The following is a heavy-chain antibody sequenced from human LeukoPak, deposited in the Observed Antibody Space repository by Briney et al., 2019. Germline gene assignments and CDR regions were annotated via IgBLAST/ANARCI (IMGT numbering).Heavy chain of an antibody. CDR3: ARAPRNWGFDY. D-gene: IGHD7-27*01. CDR2: MNPNSGTT. Sequence: ASVRVSCKASGYTFTSYDFNWVRQAPGQGPEWIGWMNPNSGTTGYAQKFQGRVTMTRDTSISTAYMDLSSLRSEDTAVYCCARAPRNWGFDYWGQGTLVTVSS. J-gene: IGHJ4*02. CDR1: GYTFTSYD. V-gene: IGHV1-8*01.